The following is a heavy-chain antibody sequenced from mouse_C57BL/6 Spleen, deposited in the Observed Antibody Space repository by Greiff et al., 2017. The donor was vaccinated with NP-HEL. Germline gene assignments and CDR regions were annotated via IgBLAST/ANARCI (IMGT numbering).Heavy chain of an antibody. V-gene: IGHV5-4*01. J-gene: IGHJ1*03. Sequence: EVQLVESGGGLVKPGGSLKLSCAASGFTFSSYAMSWVRQTPEKRLEWVATISDGGSYTYYPDNVKGRFTISRDNAKNNLYLQMSHLKSEDTAMYYCARSLITTVVATSYFDVWGTGTTVTVSS. CDR3: ARSLITTVVATSYFDV. CDR1: GFTFSSYA. D-gene: IGHD1-1*01. CDR2: ISDGGSYT.